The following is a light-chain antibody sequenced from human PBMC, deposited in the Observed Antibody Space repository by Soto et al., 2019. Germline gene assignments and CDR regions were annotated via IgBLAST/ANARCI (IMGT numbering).Light chain of an antibody. V-gene: IGKV1-39*01. CDR3: QQSYSTPIT. Sequence: DIQMTQSPSSLSASVGDRVTITCRASQTINIFLKWYQQKPGKAPMLLIYAASNLQSGVPSRFSGSGSGTDFTLTINSLQPEDFATYYCQQSYSTPITFGQGTRREIK. CDR2: AAS. CDR1: QTINIF. J-gene: IGKJ5*01.